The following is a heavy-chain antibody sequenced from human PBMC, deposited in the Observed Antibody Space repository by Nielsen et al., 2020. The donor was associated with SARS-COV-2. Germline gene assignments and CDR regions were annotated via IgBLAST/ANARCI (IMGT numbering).Heavy chain of an antibody. Sequence: DSLKGRLPITRDNAKSSLFLQMSSLRVEDTAVYYCARLAVYGYPFFDYWGQGTLVTVSS. J-gene: IGHJ4*02. CDR3: ARLAVYGYPFFDY. D-gene: IGHD5/OR15-5a*01. V-gene: IGHV3-21*06.